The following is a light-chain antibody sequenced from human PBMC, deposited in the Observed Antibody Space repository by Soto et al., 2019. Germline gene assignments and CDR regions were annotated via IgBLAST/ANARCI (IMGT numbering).Light chain of an antibody. CDR2: EVS. CDR1: SSDVGGYNH. V-gene: IGLV2-14*01. CDR3: CSLTTSHTYV. Sequence: QSALTQPASVSGSPGQSITISCTGSSSDVGGYNHVSWYQQHPGKAPKLMIYEVSNRPSGVSNRFSGSKSGNTASLTISGLQADDEADYYCCSLTTSHTYVFGSGTKLTVL. J-gene: IGLJ1*01.